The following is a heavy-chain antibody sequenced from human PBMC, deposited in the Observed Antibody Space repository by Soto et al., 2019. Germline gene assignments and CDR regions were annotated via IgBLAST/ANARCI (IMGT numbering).Heavy chain of an antibody. CDR2: IYYSGST. Sequence: QVQLQESGPGLVKPSQTLSLTCTISGGSISSGGYYWSWIRQHPGKGLEWIGYIYYSGSTYYNPSLKSRVTISVDTSKNQFSLKLSSVTAADTAVYYCARDPSYGDYEGDAFDIWGQGTMVTVSS. CDR3: ARDPSYGDYEGDAFDI. J-gene: IGHJ3*02. D-gene: IGHD4-17*01. V-gene: IGHV4-31*03. CDR1: GGSISSGGYY.